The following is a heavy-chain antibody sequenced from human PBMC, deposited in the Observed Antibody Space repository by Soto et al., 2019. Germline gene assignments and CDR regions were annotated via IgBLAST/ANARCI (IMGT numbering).Heavy chain of an antibody. D-gene: IGHD3-3*01. J-gene: IGHJ5*02. Sequence: GGSLRLSCAASGFTFSSYAMSWVRQAPGKGLEWVSAISGSGGSTYYADSVKGRFTISRDNSKNTLYLQMNSLRAEDTAVYYCAKDPHDFWSGYYKGNWFDPWGQGTLVTVSS. CDR1: GFTFSSYA. CDR2: ISGSGGST. V-gene: IGHV3-23*01. CDR3: AKDPHDFWSGYYKGNWFDP.